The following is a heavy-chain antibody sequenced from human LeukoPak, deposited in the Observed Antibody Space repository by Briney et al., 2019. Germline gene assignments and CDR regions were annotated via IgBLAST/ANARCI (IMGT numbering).Heavy chain of an antibody. J-gene: IGHJ1*01. V-gene: IGHV3-64*01. Sequence: GGSLRLSCAASGFTFSSYAMHWVRQAPGKRLEYVSAISSNGGSTYYANSVKGRFTISRDNSKNTLYLQMGSLRAEDMAVYYCARDSYSGSYYGYFQHWGQGTLVTVSS. D-gene: IGHD1-26*01. CDR3: ARDSYSGSYYGYFQH. CDR2: ISSNGGST. CDR1: GFTFSSYA.